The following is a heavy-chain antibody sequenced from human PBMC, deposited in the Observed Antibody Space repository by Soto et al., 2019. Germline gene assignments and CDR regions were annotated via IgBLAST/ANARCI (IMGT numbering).Heavy chain of an antibody. Sequence: PSETLSLTCTVSGGSISSGGYYWSWIRQHPGKGLEWIGYIYYSGSTYYNPSLKSRVTISVDTSKNQFSLKLSSVTAADTAVYYCARGPNMITFGGVIVRADAFDIWGQGTMVTVSS. CDR1: GGSISSGGYY. D-gene: IGHD3-16*02. J-gene: IGHJ3*02. CDR2: IYYSGST. V-gene: IGHV4-31*03. CDR3: ARGPNMITFGGVIVRADAFDI.